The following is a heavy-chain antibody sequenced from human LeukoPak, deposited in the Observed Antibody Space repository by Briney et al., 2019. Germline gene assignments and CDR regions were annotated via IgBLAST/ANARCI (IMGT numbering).Heavy chain of an antibody. D-gene: IGHD6-19*01. CDR3: ARDRLEALAGTRGFDY. CDR2: TLLNGNNN. CDR1: GFTFSNYG. V-gene: IGHV3-30*02. Sequence: PGGSLRLSCAASGFTFSNYGMHWVRQAPGKGLEWVALTLLNGNNNYYADSVKGRFTISRDNSKNTLYLQTNSLRPEDTAVYSCARDRLEALAGTRGFDYWGQGILVTVSS. J-gene: IGHJ4*02.